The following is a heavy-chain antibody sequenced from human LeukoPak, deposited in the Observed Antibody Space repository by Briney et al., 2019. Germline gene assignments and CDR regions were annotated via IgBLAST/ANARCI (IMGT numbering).Heavy chain of an antibody. CDR3: ARSSSDTPAGI. CDR1: GGSISSGGYY. J-gene: IGHJ4*02. CDR2: IYHTGST. V-gene: IGHV4-30-2*01. D-gene: IGHD2-2*01. Sequence: PSETLSLTCTVSGGSISSGGYYWSWIRQPPGKGLEWIGYIYHTGSTYYNPSLKSRVTMSVDRSKNHFSLRLSSVTAADTAVYYCARSSSDTPAGIWGQGTLVTVSS.